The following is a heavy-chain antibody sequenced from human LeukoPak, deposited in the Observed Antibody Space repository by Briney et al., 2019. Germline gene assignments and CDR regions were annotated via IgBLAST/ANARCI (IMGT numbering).Heavy chain of an antibody. Sequence: GESLKISCKGSGYSFTSYWIGWVRQMPGKGLEWMGIIYPGDSDTRYSPSFQGQVTISADKSISTAYLQWSSLKASDTAMYYCARRNLKYSSSSGYYYYYMDVWGKGTTVTVSS. CDR3: ARRNLKYSSSSGYYYYYMDV. CDR2: IYPGDSDT. D-gene: IGHD6-6*01. J-gene: IGHJ6*03. V-gene: IGHV5-51*01. CDR1: GYSFTSYW.